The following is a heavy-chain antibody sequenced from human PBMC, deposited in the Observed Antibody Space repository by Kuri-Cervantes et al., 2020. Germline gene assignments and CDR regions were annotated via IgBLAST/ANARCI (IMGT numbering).Heavy chain of an antibody. CDR1: GFTFTNAW. D-gene: IGHD1-26*01. J-gene: IGHJ4*02. CDR2: ITDSGDHT. CDR3: AKGSRTSRPYFFDY. V-gene: IGHV3-23*01. Sequence: GGSLRLSCVASGFTFTNAWMSWVRQAPGKELEWVSAITDSGDHTFHADSVRGRFTISRDNSKNTLYLQMNSLRGEDTAVYYCAKGSRTSRPYFFDYWGQGTLVTVSS.